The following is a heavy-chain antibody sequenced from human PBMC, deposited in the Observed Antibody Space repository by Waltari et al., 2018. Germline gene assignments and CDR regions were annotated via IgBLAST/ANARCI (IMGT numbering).Heavy chain of an antibody. CDR2: INHSGSA. V-gene: IGHV4-34*01. Sequence: QVQLQQWGAGLLKPSETLSLTCAVFGGSFSAYPWSGLRQSPGKGLEWIGEINHSGSAIYNPSLKSRVTISLDTSKRQVSLRLSSVTAADTAVYFCARGTGGSSTYYFAGMDVWGQGTTVTVSS. CDR3: ARGTGGSSTYYFAGMDV. J-gene: IGHJ6*02. D-gene: IGHD3-22*01. CDR1: GGSFSAYP.